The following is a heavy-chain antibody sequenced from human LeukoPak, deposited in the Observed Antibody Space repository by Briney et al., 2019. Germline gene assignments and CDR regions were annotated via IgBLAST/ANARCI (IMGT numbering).Heavy chain of an antibody. J-gene: IGHJ4*02. CDR3: ARLLGYYYDSSGYSTGIAY. CDR1: GGSISSSSYY. Sequence: SETLSLTCTVSGGSISSSSYYWSWIRQPPGKGLEWIGSIYYSGSTYYNPSLKSRVTISVDTSKNQFSLKLSSVTAADTAVYYCARLLGYYYDSSGYSTGIAYWGQGTLVTVSS. V-gene: IGHV4-39*01. D-gene: IGHD3-22*01. CDR2: IYYSGST.